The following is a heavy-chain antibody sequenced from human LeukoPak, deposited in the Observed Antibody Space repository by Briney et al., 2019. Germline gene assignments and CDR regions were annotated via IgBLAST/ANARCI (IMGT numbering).Heavy chain of an antibody. J-gene: IGHJ4*02. V-gene: IGHV7-4-1*02. D-gene: IGHD2-15*01. CDR1: GYTFTSYD. CDR3: ARDAPGSYCSGGSCYSGSRYFDY. Sequence: GASVKVSCKASGYTFTSYDINWVRQATGQGLEWMGWINTNTGNPTYAQGFTGRFVFSLDTSVSTAYLQISSLKAEDTAVYYCARDAPGSYCSGGSCYSGSRYFDYWGQGTLVTVSS. CDR2: INTNTGNP.